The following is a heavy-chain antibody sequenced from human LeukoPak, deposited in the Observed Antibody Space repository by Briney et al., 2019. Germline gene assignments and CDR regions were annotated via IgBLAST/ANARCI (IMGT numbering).Heavy chain of an antibody. CDR1: GFTFSSFA. CDR2: ISGSGGST. CDR3: AKRGGNFDSGNYDY. V-gene: IGHV3-23*01. Sequence: GGSLRLSCAASGFTFSSFAMSWVRQAPVKGLEWVSGISGSGGSTDYADSVKGRFTISRDNSKNALYLQMNSLRAEDTAVYYCAKRGGNFDSGNYDYWGQGTLVTVSS. D-gene: IGHD3-10*01. J-gene: IGHJ4*02.